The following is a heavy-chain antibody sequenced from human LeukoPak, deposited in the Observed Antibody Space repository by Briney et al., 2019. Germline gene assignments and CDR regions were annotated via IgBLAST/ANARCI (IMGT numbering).Heavy chain of an antibody. D-gene: IGHD3-22*01. J-gene: IGHJ4*02. V-gene: IGHV1-2*02. CDR1: GHTFTGYY. CDR3: ASGSGYYSPDY. CDR2: INPNTGNT. Sequence: GASVKVSCKASGHTFTGYYMHWVRQAPGQGLEWMGWINPNTGNTNYARKFQGRVTMTRDTSISTAYMELSRLRSDDTAVYSCASGSGYYSPDYWGQGTLVTVSS.